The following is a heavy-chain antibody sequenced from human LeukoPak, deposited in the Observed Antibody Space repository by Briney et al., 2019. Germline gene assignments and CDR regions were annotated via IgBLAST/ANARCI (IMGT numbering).Heavy chain of an antibody. CDR2: ISSSGSTI. Sequence: PGGSLRLSCAASGFTFSDYYMSWIRQAPGKGLEWVSYISSSGSTIYYADSVKGRITISRDNAKNSLYLQMNSLRAEDTAVYYCASASLVVTAAPDWFDPWGQGTLVTVSS. D-gene: IGHD2-21*02. CDR3: ASASLVVTAAPDWFDP. CDR1: GFTFSDYY. J-gene: IGHJ5*02. V-gene: IGHV3-11*01.